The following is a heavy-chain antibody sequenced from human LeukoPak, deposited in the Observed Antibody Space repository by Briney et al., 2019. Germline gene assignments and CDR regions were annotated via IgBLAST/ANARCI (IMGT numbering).Heavy chain of an antibody. CDR3: TRDQTPYY. CDR1: GFTFGDYA. CDR2: ISSEAYGGTP. Sequence: GGSLRLSCTASGFTFGDYAMTWVRQAPGKGLEWVGFISSEAYGGTPEYAASVKGRFTISRDDSKSIAYLQMNSLKTEDTAVYYCTRDQTPYYWGQGTLVTVSS. V-gene: IGHV3-49*04. J-gene: IGHJ4*02.